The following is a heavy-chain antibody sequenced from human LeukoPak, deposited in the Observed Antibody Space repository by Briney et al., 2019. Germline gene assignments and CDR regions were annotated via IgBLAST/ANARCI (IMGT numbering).Heavy chain of an antibody. CDR3: ARDHALHYYYGMDV. CDR2: INPNSGGT. V-gene: IGHV1-2*02. J-gene: IGHJ6*02. Sequence: GASVKVSCKASGYTFTGYYMHWVRQAPGQGLEWMGWINPNSGGTNYAQKFQGRVTMTRDTSISTAYMELSRLRSEDTAVYYCARDHALHYYYGMDVWGQGTTVTVSS. CDR1: GYTFTGYY.